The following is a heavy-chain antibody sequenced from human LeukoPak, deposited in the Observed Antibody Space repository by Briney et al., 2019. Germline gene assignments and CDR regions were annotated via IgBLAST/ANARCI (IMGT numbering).Heavy chain of an antibody. J-gene: IGHJ4*02. Sequence: GSLRLSCAASGFTFSSYAMSWVRQAPGKGLEWVSAISGSGGSTYYADSVKGRFTISRDNSKNTLYLQMNSLRAEDTAVYYCAKDRPDYDYVWGCYCCPGYWGQGTLVTVSS. CDR3: AKDRPDYDYVWGCYCCPGY. CDR2: ISGSGGST. CDR1: GFTFSSYA. D-gene: IGHD3-16*02. V-gene: IGHV3-23*01.